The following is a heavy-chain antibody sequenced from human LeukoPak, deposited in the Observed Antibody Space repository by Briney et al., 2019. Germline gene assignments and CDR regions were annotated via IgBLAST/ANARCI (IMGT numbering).Heavy chain of an antibody. Sequence: SETLSLTCTVSGDSIAYYYWSWIRQPPGKGLEWIAYINYSASTNYNPSLKSRVTVSVDTPKNQFSLKLSSVTAADTASYYCARRAVTSWWYFDLWGRGTLVAVSS. D-gene: IGHD4-17*01. CDR3: ARRAVTSWWYFDL. CDR1: GDSIAYYY. V-gene: IGHV4-59*08. CDR2: INYSAST. J-gene: IGHJ2*01.